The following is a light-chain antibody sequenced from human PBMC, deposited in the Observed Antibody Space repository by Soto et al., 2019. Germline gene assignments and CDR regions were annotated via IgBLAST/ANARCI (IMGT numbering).Light chain of an antibody. Sequence: EVVLTQSPGTLSLSPGERATLSCRASQSVSSSYLAWYQQKPGQPPRLLIYGVSSRATGIPDRFSGSGSGTDFTLTISSLEPEDFAVYYCQQRGNWPITFGQGTRLEI. J-gene: IGKJ5*01. V-gene: IGKV3D-20*02. CDR1: QSVSSSY. CDR3: QQRGNWPIT. CDR2: GVS.